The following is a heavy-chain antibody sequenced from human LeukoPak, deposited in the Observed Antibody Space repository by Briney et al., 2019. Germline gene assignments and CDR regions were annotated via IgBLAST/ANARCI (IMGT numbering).Heavy chain of an antibody. Sequence: AGGSLRLPCAASGFTFNTYWMHWVRQDPGKGLVWVSRISSDASITSYADPVKGRFTISRDNAKNTLYLQMNSLRAEDTALYYCATSARTYLGSSLDYWGQGTLVTVSS. CDR3: ATSARTYLGSSLDY. CDR1: GFTFNTYW. CDR2: ISSDASIT. J-gene: IGHJ4*02. V-gene: IGHV3-74*01. D-gene: IGHD2-15*01.